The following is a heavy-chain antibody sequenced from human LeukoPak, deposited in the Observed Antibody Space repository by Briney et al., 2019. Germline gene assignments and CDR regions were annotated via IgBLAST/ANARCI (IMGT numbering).Heavy chain of an antibody. CDR1: GFTFSSYG. CDR3: AKDGLHNSNGPGWGMDV. CDR2: ISYDGSNK. D-gene: IGHD3-22*01. J-gene: IGHJ6*02. Sequence: GGSLRLSCAASGFTFSSYGMHWVRQAPGKRLEWVAVISYDGSNKYYADSVKGRFTISRDNSTSTRYLQMNSLRAEDTAVYYSAKDGLHNSNGPGWGMDVWGQGTTVTVSS. V-gene: IGHV3-30*18.